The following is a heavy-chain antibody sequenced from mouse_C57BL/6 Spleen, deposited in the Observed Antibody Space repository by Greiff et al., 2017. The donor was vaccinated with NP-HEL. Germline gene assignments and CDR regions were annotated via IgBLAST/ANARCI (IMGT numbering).Heavy chain of an antibody. V-gene: IGHV1-18*01. D-gene: IGHD1-1*01. CDR3: ARSTYYYGSSYTAWFAY. J-gene: IGHJ3*01. CDR1: GYTFTDYN. CDR2: INPNNGGT. Sequence: EVQLQQSGPELVKPGASVKIPCKASGYTFTDYNMDWVKQSHGKSLEWIGDINPNNGGTIYNQKFKGKATLTVDKSSSTAYMELRSLTSEDTAVYYCARSTYYYGSSYTAWFAYWGQGTPVTVSA.